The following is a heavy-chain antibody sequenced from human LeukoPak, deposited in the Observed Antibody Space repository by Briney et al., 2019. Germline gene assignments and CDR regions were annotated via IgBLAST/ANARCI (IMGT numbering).Heavy chain of an antibody. Sequence: SETLSLTCAVYGGSFSGYYWSWIRQPPGKGLEWIGEINHSGSTNYNPSLKSRDTISVDTSKNQLSLKLSSVTAADTAVYYCARGEILVNYYDRSGPRAWFDPWGQGTPVTVSS. CDR3: ARGEILVNYYDRSGPRAWFDP. D-gene: IGHD3-22*01. CDR1: GGSFSGYY. CDR2: INHSGST. V-gene: IGHV4-34*01. J-gene: IGHJ5*02.